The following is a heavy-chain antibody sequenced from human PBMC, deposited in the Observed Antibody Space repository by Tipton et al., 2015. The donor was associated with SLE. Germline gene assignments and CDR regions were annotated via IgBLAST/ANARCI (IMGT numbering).Heavy chain of an antibody. D-gene: IGHD3-10*01. CDR3: ARGDYFGSGDALDV. Sequence: TLSLTCTVSGGSISNYYWSWIRQPPGKGLEWIGSMYYSGTIRYNPSLKSRVTISGDTSRNQFSLKLRSVSAADTSVYYCARGDYFGSGDALDVWGQGTMVSVSS. CDR2: MYYSGTI. CDR1: GGSISNYY. V-gene: IGHV4-59*01. J-gene: IGHJ3*01.